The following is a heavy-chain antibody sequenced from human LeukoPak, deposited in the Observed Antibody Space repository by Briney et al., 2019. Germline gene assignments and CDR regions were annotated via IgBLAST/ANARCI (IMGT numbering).Heavy chain of an antibody. V-gene: IGHV4-59*01. Sequence: SETLSLTCTVSGGSISNYYWSWFRQPPGKGLEWIGYIYYSGSTKYNPSLKSRVTISVDTSKNQFSLKLSSVTAADTAVYYCAREGPSSSGSYLNCFDLWGQGTLVTVSS. CDR2: IYYSGST. J-gene: IGHJ5*02. CDR3: AREGPSSSGSYLNCFDL. D-gene: IGHD1-26*01. CDR1: GGSISNYY.